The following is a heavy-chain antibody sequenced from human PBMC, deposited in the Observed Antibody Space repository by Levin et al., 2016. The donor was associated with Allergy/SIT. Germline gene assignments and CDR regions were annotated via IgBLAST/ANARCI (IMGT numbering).Heavy chain of an antibody. J-gene: IGHJ3*01. CDR1: GYRFNDFG. CDR3: ARDELDAFDV. Sequence: ASVKVSCKGSGYRFNDFGISWVRQAPGQGLEWMGWMSPFNGNTNYARKFEDRVTMTSDTSASTAFLEVRSLTFDDTAVYFCARDELDAFDVWGQGTMVTVSS. CDR2: MSPFNGNT. D-gene: IGHD1-7*01. V-gene: IGHV1-18*01.